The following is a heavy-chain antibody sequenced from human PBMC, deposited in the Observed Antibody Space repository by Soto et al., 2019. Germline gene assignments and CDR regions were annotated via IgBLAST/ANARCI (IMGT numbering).Heavy chain of an antibody. CDR1: GGSISSGGYS. Sequence: QLQLQESGSGLVKPSQTLSLTCAVSGGSISSGGYSWSWIRQPPGKGLEWIGYIYHSGSTYYNPSLKSRVTISVDRCKNQFSPKLSSVTAADTAVYYCARRRGFTYYYGMDVWGQGTTVTVSS. D-gene: IGHD5-12*01. CDR2: IYHSGST. V-gene: IGHV4-30-2*01. CDR3: ARRRGFTYYYGMDV. J-gene: IGHJ6*02.